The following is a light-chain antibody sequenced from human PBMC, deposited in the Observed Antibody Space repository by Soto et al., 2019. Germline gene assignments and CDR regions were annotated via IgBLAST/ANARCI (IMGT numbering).Light chain of an antibody. J-gene: IGKJ1*01. CDR3: QQYNNGPET. CDR1: QSVRSN. Sequence: EIVMTQSPATLSVSPGERATLSCRASQSVRSNLAWYQHKPGQAPRLLIYVASSRPAGVPARFSGSGSGTEFTLTISSLQSEDFAVYYCQQYNNGPETFGQGTKVDIK. V-gene: IGKV3-15*01. CDR2: VAS.